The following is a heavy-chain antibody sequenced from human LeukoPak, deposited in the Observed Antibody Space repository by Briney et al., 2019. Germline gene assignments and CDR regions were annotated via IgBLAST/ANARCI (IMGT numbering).Heavy chain of an antibody. J-gene: IGHJ6*03. CDR3: ARGAGYYYMDV. V-gene: IGHV1-2*02. Sequence: ASVKVSCKASGYTFTGYYMHWVRQAPGQGLEWMGWINPNSGGTNYGQKFQGRVTMTRDTSISTAYMELSRLRADDTAVYYCARGAGYYYMDVWGKGTTVTISS. D-gene: IGHD6-19*01. CDR1: GYTFTGYY. CDR2: INPNSGGT.